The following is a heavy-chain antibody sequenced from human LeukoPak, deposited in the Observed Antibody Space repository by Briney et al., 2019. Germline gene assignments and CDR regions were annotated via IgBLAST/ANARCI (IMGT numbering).Heavy chain of an antibody. Sequence: GGSLRLSCAASGFTFSSYNMNWVRQAPGKGLEWVSSISSSSSYIYYADSVKGRFTISRDNAKNSLYLQMNSLRAEDTAVYYCAGDFWSGYAFDYWGQGTLVTVSS. CDR2: ISSSSSYI. V-gene: IGHV3-21*01. CDR1: GFTFSSYN. J-gene: IGHJ4*02. D-gene: IGHD3-3*01. CDR3: AGDFWSGYAFDY.